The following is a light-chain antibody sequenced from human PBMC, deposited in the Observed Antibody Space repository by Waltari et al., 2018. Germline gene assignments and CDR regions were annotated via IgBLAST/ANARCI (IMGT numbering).Light chain of an antibody. CDR1: SSAGGGYHY. CDR2: DVS. CDR3: CSYAGSSTPWV. Sequence: QSALTQPASVSGSPGQAITISCTGTSSAGGGYHYVSWYQQHPGKAPKIMIYDVSKRPSGVSSRVSGSKSGNTASLTISGLQAEDEADYYCCSYAGSSTPWVFGGGTKLTVL. V-gene: IGLV2-23*02. J-gene: IGLJ3*02.